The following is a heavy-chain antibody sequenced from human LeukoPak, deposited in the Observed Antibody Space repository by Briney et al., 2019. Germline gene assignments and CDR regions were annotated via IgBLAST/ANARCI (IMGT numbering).Heavy chain of an antibody. CDR1: GFTFSSYW. CDR2: IWYDGSNK. Sequence: GGSLRLSCAASGFTFSSYWMSWVRQAPGKGLEWVAVIWYDGSNKYYADSVKGRFTISRDNSKNTLYLQMNSLRAEDTAVYYCARAFGDYGDYVGYWGQGTLVTVSS. CDR3: ARAFGDYGDYVGY. V-gene: IGHV3-33*08. J-gene: IGHJ4*02. D-gene: IGHD4-17*01.